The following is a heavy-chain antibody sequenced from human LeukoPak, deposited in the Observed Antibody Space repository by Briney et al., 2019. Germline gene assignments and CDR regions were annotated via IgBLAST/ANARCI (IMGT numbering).Heavy chain of an antibody. CDR3: ASSPRLTTSWFLFDS. CDR2: VYYSGST. CDR1: GDSFSNYY. Sequence: SETLSLTCSVSGDSFSNYYWTWIRQPPGKGLEWIGYVYYSGSTNYNPSLKTRLHLSVDTSKNRFSLKPSSVPAADTAVYYWASSPRLTTSWFLFDSWGHGTLVTVSS. V-gene: IGHV4-59*08. J-gene: IGHJ5*01. D-gene: IGHD2-2*01.